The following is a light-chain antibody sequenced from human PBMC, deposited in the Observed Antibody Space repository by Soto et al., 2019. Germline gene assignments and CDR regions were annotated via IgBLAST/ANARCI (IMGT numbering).Light chain of an antibody. V-gene: IGKV3-11*01. Sequence: EIVLTQSPATLSLSPGERATLSCRASQSVSSYLAWYQQKPGQAPRLLIYDSSNRATGIPARFSGSGSGTDFTLTISSLAPEDFAVYYCQQSSNWPPLTCGGGTKVEIK. J-gene: IGKJ4*01. CDR3: QQSSNWPPLT. CDR2: DSS. CDR1: QSVSSY.